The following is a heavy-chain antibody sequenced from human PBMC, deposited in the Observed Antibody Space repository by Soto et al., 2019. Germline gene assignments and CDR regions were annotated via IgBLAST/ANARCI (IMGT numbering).Heavy chain of an antibody. CDR1: CGSISSGGYY. CDR2: IYYSGST. V-gene: IGHV4-31*03. J-gene: IGHJ5*02. CDR3: ARGRARAQWELLQNWFDP. D-gene: IGHD1-26*01. Sequence: VSLTCTVSCGSISSGGYYWGWIRQHLGKCLEWIGYIYYSGSTYYNPSLKSRVTISVDTSKNQFSLKLSSVTAADTAVYYCARGRARAQWELLQNWFDPWGQGT.